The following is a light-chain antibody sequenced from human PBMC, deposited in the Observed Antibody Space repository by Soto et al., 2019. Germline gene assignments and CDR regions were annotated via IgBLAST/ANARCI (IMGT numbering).Light chain of an antibody. CDR3: SSYEGSNNLVL. Sequence: QSVLTQPPSASGSPGQSVTISCTGSSSDVGGYNYVSWYQQHPGKAPKLMIYEVNKRPSGVPNRFSGSKSGNTASLTVSGLQAEDEAEYYCSSYEGSNNLVLFGGRTKLTVL. CDR1: SSDVGGYNY. CDR2: EVN. V-gene: IGLV2-8*01. J-gene: IGLJ2*01.